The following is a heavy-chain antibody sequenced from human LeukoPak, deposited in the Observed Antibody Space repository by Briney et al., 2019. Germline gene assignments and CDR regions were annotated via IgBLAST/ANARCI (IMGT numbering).Heavy chain of an antibody. Sequence: GESLKISCKGSEYSFTNYWIGWVRQMPGKGLEWLGMNYPGDSNTRYSPSFQGHVTISADKSISTAYLQWSSLKASDTAMYYCARHQGYFDPWGQGTLVTVSS. CDR3: ARHQGYFDP. D-gene: IGHD3-22*01. J-gene: IGHJ5*02. CDR1: EYSFTNYW. V-gene: IGHV5-51*01. CDR2: NYPGDSNT.